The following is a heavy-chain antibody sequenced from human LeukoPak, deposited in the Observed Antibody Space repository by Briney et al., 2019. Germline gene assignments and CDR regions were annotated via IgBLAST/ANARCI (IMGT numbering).Heavy chain of an antibody. CDR1: GFTFSSYE. CDR3: ASLSVGEPMYYFDY. V-gene: IGHV3-48*03. CDR2: ISSSGSTI. Sequence: GGSLRLSCPASGFTFSSYEMNWVRQAPGKGLEWVSYISSSGSTIYYADSVKGRFTISRDNAKNSLYLQMNSLRAEDTAVYYCASLSVGEPMYYFDYWGQGTLVSLSS. J-gene: IGHJ4*02. D-gene: IGHD3-10*01.